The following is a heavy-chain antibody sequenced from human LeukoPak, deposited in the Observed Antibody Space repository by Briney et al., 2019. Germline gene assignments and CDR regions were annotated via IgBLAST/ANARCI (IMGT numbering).Heavy chain of an antibody. CDR1: GFTFSSSE. J-gene: IGHJ5*02. Sequence: GGSLRLSCAASGFTFSSSEMNWVRQAPGKGLEWVSYISSSGSTIYYADSVKGRFTISRDNAKNSLYLQMNSLRAEDTAVYYCARGESRLDPWGQGTLVTVSS. CDR2: ISSSGSTI. V-gene: IGHV3-48*03. D-gene: IGHD1-26*01. CDR3: ARGESRLDP.